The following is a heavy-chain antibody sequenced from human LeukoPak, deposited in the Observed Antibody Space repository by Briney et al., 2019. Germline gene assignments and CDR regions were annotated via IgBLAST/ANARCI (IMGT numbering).Heavy chain of an antibody. V-gene: IGHV1-2*02. Sequence: ASVKVSCKASGYTFTGYYMHWVRQAPGQGLEWMGWINPNSGGTNYAQKFQGRVTMTRDTSISTAYMELSRLRSDDTAVYYCARDRLKGRWLLKNDRFDYWGQGTLVTVSS. CDR2: INPNSGGT. D-gene: IGHD5-24*01. CDR1: GYTFTGYY. J-gene: IGHJ4*02. CDR3: ARDRLKGRWLLKNDRFDY.